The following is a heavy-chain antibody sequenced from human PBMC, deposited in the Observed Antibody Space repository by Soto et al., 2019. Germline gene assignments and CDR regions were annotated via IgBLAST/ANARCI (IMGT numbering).Heavy chain of an antibody. CDR2: ISYDGSNK. CDR1: AFTFSSYG. V-gene: IGHV3-33*05. J-gene: IGHJ6*02. D-gene: IGHD2-15*01. Sequence: GGSLRLSCAASAFTFSSYGMNWVRQAPGKGLEWVAVISYDGSNKYYADSVKGRFTISRDNSKNTLFLQMNSLRAEDTAVYYCARESHCSGGSCYYSEVYYYYGMDVWGQGTTVTV. CDR3: ARESHCSGGSCYYSEVYYYYGMDV.